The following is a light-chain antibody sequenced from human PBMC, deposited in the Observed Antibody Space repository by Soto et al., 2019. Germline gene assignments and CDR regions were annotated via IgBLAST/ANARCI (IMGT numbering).Light chain of an antibody. J-gene: IGKJ1*01. V-gene: IGKV1-5*01. Sequence: DVRMTQSPSSLSASVGDRFTITCRASQGIDTYLNWYQQKPGKAPKLLIYDASALPRGVPSRFSGSGSGTKFTLTIASLQPDDFATYYCQQYETFSGTFGPGTKVDIK. CDR3: QQYETFSGT. CDR1: QGIDTY. CDR2: DAS.